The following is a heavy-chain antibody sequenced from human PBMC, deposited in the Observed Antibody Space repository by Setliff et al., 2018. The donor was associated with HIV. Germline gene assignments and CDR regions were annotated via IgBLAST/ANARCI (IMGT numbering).Heavy chain of an antibody. CDR1: GYSLSTYA. V-gene: IGHV1-18*01. CDR2: IDSNNGNR. Sequence: GASVKVSCKASGYSLSTYAISWVRQAPGQGLEWMGWIDSNNGNRNFAQKFRGRVTMTTDISTNTAYMEVRSLSFDDTAEYYCVRLTADRTNYYYYMDVWGKGTTVTVSS. D-gene: IGHD2-8*01. CDR3: VRLTADRTNYYYYMDV. J-gene: IGHJ6*03.